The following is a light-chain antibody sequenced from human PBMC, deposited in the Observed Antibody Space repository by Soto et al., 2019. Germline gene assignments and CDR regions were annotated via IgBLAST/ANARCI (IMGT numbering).Light chain of an antibody. CDR1: QSISNNH. CDR2: GTS. CDR3: HHYAST. J-gene: IGKJ1*01. V-gene: IGKV3-20*01. Sequence: EIFLTQSPGTLSLSPGERVTLSCRASQSISNNHLAWYQQKPGQAPRLLIHGTSNRATGIPDRFSGSGSGTDFTLTFSRLEPEDFAVYFCHHYASTFGQGTKVDIK.